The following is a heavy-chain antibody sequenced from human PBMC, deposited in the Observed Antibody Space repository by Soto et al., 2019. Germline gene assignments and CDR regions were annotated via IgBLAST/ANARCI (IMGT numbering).Heavy chain of an antibody. CDR1: GYTFTSYG. CDR2: ISAYNGNT. D-gene: IGHD2-15*01. J-gene: IGHJ4*02. V-gene: IGHV1-18*01. CDR3: ARDIVVVVAATQVFDY. Sequence: QVQLVQSGAEVKKPGASVKVSCKASGYTFTSYGISWVRQAPGQGLEWMGWISAYNGNTNYAQKLQGRVTMTTDTSTSTDYMELRSLRSDDTAVYYCARDIVVVVAATQVFDYWGQGTLVTVSS.